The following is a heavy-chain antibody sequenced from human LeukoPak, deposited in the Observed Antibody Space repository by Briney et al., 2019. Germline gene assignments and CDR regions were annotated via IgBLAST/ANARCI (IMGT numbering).Heavy chain of an antibody. CDR2: ISSSSSYI. D-gene: IGHD3-10*01. Sequence: PGGSLRLSCAASGFTFSSYSMNWVRQAPGKGLEWVSSISSSSSYIYYADSVKGRFTISRDNAKNSLYLQMNSLRAEDTAVYYCARGLWFGEGDAFDIWGQGTMVTVSS. J-gene: IGHJ3*02. V-gene: IGHV3-21*01. CDR1: GFTFSSYS. CDR3: ARGLWFGEGDAFDI.